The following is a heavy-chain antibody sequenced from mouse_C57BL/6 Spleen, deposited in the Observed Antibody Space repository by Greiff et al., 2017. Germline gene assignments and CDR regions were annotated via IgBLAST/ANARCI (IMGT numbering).Heavy chain of an antibody. CDR3: ARDHGSSSWFAY. V-gene: IGHV5-4*01. Sequence: EVHLVESGGGLVKPGGSLKLSCAASGFTFSSYAMSWVRQTPEKRLEWVATISDGGSYTYYPDNVKGRCTISRDNAKNNLYLQMSHLKSEDTAMYVCARDHGSSSWFAYWGQGTLVTVSA. CDR1: GFTFSSYA. D-gene: IGHD1-1*01. J-gene: IGHJ3*01. CDR2: ISDGGSYT.